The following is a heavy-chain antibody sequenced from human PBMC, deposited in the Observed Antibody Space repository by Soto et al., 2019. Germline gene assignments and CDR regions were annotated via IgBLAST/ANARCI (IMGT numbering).Heavy chain of an antibody. V-gene: IGHV3-30*18. J-gene: IGHJ4*02. CDR2: ISYDGSNK. CDR3: AKLLITGTSDY. D-gene: IGHD1-7*01. Sequence: GGSLRLSCAASGFTFSSYGMHWVRQAPGKGLEWVAVISYDGSNKYYADSVKGRFTISRDNSKNTLYLQMNSLRAEDTAVYYCAKLLITGTSDYWGQGTLVTVSS. CDR1: GFTFSSYG.